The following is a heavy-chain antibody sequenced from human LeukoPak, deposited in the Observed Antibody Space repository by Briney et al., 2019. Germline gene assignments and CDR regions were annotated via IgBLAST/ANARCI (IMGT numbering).Heavy chain of an antibody. CDR2: INHSGST. CDR1: GGSFSGYY. D-gene: IGHD6-19*01. Sequence: SETLSLTCAVYGGSFSGYYWSWIRQPPGKGLEWIGEINHSGSTNYNPSLKSRVTISVDTSKNQFSLKLSSVTPEDTAVYYCARDGGSSGFDAFDIWGQGTMVTVSS. V-gene: IGHV4-34*01. J-gene: IGHJ3*02. CDR3: ARDGGSSGFDAFDI.